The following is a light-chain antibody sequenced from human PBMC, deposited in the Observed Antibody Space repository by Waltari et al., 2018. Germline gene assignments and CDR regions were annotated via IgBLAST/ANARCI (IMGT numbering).Light chain of an antibody. Sequence: QLVLTQSPSASASLGASVKLTCTLSSGHSSNVIAWHQQQPEKGPRYLMKVNSDGSHSKGDEMPDRFSGSSSGAERYLTISSLQSEDEADYYCQTGGHGTWVFGGGTKLTV. CDR2: VNSDGSH. J-gene: IGLJ3*02. CDR3: QTGGHGTWV. V-gene: IGLV4-69*01. CDR1: SGHSSNV.